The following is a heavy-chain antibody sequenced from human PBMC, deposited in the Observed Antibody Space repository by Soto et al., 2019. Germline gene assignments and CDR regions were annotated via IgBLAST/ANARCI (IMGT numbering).Heavy chain of an antibody. CDR2: IYYSGNT. V-gene: IGHV4-30-4*01. D-gene: IGHD6-19*01. CDR1: GGSISSGYYY. CDR3: ARGPGRYSSGWHWDGMDV. J-gene: IGHJ6*02. Sequence: SETLSLTCSVSGGSISSGYYYWSWIRQPPGKGLEWIGNIYYSGNTYYNPSLKSRLIISIDTSKNQFSLKVGSVTAADTAVYYCARGPGRYSSGWHWDGMDVWGQGTTVTVSS.